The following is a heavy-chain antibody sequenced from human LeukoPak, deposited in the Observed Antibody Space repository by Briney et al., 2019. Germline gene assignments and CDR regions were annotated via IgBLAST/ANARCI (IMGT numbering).Heavy chain of an antibody. V-gene: IGHV3-30*04. Sequence: GGSLRLSCEVSGFTFSYYAMHWVRQVPGEGLEWVALISYDGTNTYYAESVKGRFTISRDDSKNTLYLQMNSLRAEDTAIYYCAKVPLRTSWIFASWGQGPLVTVSS. D-gene: IGHD1-1*01. CDR3: AKVPLRTSWIFAS. CDR1: GFTFSYYA. CDR2: ISYDGTNT. J-gene: IGHJ4*02.